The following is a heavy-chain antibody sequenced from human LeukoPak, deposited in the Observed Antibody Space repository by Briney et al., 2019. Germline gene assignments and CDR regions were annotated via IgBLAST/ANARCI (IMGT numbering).Heavy chain of an antibody. D-gene: IGHD3-22*01. CDR1: GFSVNNNY. V-gene: IGHV3-53*05. CDR2: KDKFGHT. J-gene: IGHJ3*01. CDR3: ARASYYYDTTGLGAVDL. Sequence: GGSLRLSCAASGFSVNNNYMNGVRQAPGKGREGGSVKDKFGHTYYTDSVKGRFTISRDDAKNSLFLQINSLRTEDTALYYCARASYYYDTTGLGAVDLLGQATILTVPS.